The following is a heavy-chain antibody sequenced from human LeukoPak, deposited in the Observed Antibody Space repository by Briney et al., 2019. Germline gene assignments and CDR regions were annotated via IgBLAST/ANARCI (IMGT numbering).Heavy chain of an antibody. CDR3: WGYTTRGDWFDP. V-gene: IGHV4-34*01. D-gene: IGHD6-13*01. CDR1: GGSFSDYH. J-gene: IGHJ5*02. CDR2: INHSGST. Sequence: SETLSLTCAVYGGSFSDYHWSWIRQPPGRGLEWIGEINHSGSTNYKSSLKSRVTISLDTSKNQFSLRLSSVTAADTAVYYCWGYTTRGDWFDPWGQGTLVTVSS.